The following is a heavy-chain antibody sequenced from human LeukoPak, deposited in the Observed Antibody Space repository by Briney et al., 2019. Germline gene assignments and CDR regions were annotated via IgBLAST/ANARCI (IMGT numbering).Heavy chain of an antibody. CDR1: GYSISSGYY. Sequence: SETLSLTCTVSGYSISSGYYWGWIRQPPGKGLEWIGSIYHSGSTYYNPSLKSRVTISVDTSKNQFSLKLSSVTAADTAVYYCASHLPGSQMFFDYWGQGTLVTVSS. CDR2: IYHSGST. D-gene: IGHD3-10*01. V-gene: IGHV4-38-2*02. J-gene: IGHJ4*02. CDR3: ASHLPGSQMFFDY.